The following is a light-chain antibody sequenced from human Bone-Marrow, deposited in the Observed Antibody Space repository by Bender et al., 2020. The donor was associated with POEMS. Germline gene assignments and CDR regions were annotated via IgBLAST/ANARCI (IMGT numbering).Light chain of an antibody. CDR2: EGS. CDR3: CSYAGSYTWV. CDR1: SSDVGSYNV. V-gene: IGLV2-23*01. Sequence: QSALTQPPSASGSPGQSVTISCTGTSSDVGSYNVVSWYQQHPGKVPKVMIYEGSKRPSGVSNRFSGSKSGRTASLTISGLQAEDEADYYCCSYAGSYTWVFGGGTKVTVL. J-gene: IGLJ3*02.